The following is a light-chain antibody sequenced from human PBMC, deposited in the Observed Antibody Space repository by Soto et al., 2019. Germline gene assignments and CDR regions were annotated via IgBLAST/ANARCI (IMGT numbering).Light chain of an antibody. J-gene: IGKJ3*01. V-gene: IGKV1-39*01. CDR1: QSISSY. Sequence: DIQMTQSPSSLSASVGDRVTTTCRASQSISSYLNWYQQKPGKAPKLLIYAASSLQSGVPSRFSGSGSGTDFTLTISSLQPEDFATYYCQQSNTFGPGTKVDIK. CDR2: AAS. CDR3: QQSNT.